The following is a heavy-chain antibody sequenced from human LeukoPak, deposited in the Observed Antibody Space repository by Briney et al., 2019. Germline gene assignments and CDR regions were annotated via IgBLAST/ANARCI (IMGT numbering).Heavy chain of an antibody. J-gene: IGHJ5*02. Sequence: GGSLRLSCVASGLTFSSYAMSWVRQAPGKGLEWVSSLNYNGDYTDYADSVKGRFTISRDNSKNTLYLQMNSLRAEDTAIYFCAKGSGINHYHWIDPWGQGTLVTVSS. CDR1: GLTFSSYA. CDR3: AKGSGINHYHWIDP. V-gene: IGHV3-23*01. D-gene: IGHD1-14*01. CDR2: LNYNGDYT.